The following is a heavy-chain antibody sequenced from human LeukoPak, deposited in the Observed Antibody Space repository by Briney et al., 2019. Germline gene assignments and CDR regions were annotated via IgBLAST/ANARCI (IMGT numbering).Heavy chain of an antibody. CDR2: ISYDGSNK. CDR3: ARDGYYGDYVRIRWFDP. J-gene: IGHJ5*02. V-gene: IGHV3-30*04. Sequence: GGSLRLSCAASGFTFSSYAMHWVRQAPGKGLEWVAVISYDGSNKYYADSVKGRFTISRDNSKNTLYLQMSSLRAEDTAVYYCARDGYYGDYVRIRWFDPWGQGTLVTVSS. CDR1: GFTFSSYA. D-gene: IGHD4-17*01.